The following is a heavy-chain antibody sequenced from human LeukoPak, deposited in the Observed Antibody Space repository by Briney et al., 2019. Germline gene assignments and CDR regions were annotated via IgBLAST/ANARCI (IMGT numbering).Heavy chain of an antibody. Sequence: SETLSLTCAVYGVSFSGYYWSWIRQPPGKGLEWIGEVNHSGSTNYNPSPKSRVTISVDTSKNQFSLKLSSVTAADTAVYYCARGLRYSFGHHANDYWGQGTLVTVSS. CDR2: VNHSGST. J-gene: IGHJ4*02. CDR3: ARGLRYSFGHHANDY. V-gene: IGHV4-34*01. CDR1: GVSFSGYY. D-gene: IGHD5-18*01.